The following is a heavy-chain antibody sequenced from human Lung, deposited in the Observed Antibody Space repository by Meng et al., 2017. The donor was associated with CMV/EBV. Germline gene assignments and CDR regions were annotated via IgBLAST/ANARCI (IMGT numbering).Heavy chain of an antibody. CDR2: ISTSGTTI. CDR3: ARSSGWLTPGGYGMDV. D-gene: IGHD2-15*01. J-gene: IGHJ6*02. Sequence: SCAASGFTFSSYEMNWVRQAPGKGLEWVAYISTSGTTIYYADSVRGRFTISRDNAKNSLFLQMNSLRAEDTAVYYCARSSGWLTPGGYGMDVWGQGNXV. V-gene: IGHV3-48*03. CDR1: GFTFSSYE.